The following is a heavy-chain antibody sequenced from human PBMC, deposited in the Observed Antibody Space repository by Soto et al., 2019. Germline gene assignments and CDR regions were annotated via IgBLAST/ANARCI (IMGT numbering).Heavy chain of an antibody. CDR1: GGTFSSHS. CDR2: IITLFGTS. Sequence: VQLMQSGAEVKKPGSSVKVSCKASGGTFSSHSINWVRQAPGQGLEWMGGIITLFGTSNYAQNFQGRVTITADQSTSTAYMELNSLTSDDNAVYYCAIEVGYGDFSAALLDWGQGTLVTVSS. D-gene: IGHD2-21*02. J-gene: IGHJ4*02. CDR3: AIEVGYGDFSAALLD. V-gene: IGHV1-69*01.